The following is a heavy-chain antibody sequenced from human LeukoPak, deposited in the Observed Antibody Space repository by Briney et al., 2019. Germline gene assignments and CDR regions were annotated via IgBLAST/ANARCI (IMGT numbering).Heavy chain of an antibody. V-gene: IGHV1-3*01. CDR3: ARDQLPTTDTPMAYCDY. CDR2: INAGNGNT. Sequence: ASVKVSCKASGYIFTSYSMHWVRQAPGQRLEWMGWINAGNGNTKYSQKFQGRVTITRDTSASTAYMELSSLRSEDTAVYYCARDQLPTTDTPMAYCDYWGQGTLVTVSS. CDR1: GYIFTSYS. D-gene: IGHD5-18*01. J-gene: IGHJ4*02.